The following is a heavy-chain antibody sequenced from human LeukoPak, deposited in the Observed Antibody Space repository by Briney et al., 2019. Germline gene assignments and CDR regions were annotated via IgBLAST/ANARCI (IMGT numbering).Heavy chain of an antibody. D-gene: IGHD5-12*01. CDR2: IEEDGSET. CDR1: GFTFSAHW. Sequence: PGGSLRLSCAVSGFTFSAHWMTWVRQAPGKGLEWVANIEEDGSETYYMDSVKGRFTISRDNAKNSLYLQMNSLRAEDTAVYYCVSLRGYSGYDYYTYYGMDVWGQGTTVTVSS. V-gene: IGHV3-7*01. J-gene: IGHJ6*02. CDR3: VSLRGYSGYDYYTYYGMDV.